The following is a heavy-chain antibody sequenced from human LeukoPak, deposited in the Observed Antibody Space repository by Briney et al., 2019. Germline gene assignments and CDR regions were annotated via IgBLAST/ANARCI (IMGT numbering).Heavy chain of an antibody. Sequence: SETLSLTRTVSGGSISSYYWSWIRQPPGKGLEWIGYIYYSGSTNYNPSLKSRVTISVDTSKNQFSLKLSSVTAADTAVYYCAGSYYYYMDVWGKGTTVTVSS. CDR2: IYYSGST. CDR1: GGSISSYY. J-gene: IGHJ6*03. V-gene: IGHV4-59*01. CDR3: AGSYYYYMDV.